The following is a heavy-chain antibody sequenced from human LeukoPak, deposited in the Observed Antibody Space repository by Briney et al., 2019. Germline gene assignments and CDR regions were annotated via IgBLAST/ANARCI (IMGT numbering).Heavy chain of an antibody. V-gene: IGHV4-59*01. CDR1: GGSTSSYY. J-gene: IGHJ4*02. Sequence: PSETLSLTCTVSGGSTSSYYWSWIRQPPGKGLEWIGYIYYSGSTNYNPSLKSRVTISVDTSKNQFSLKLSSVTAADTAVYYCAREGQYAFDYWGQGTLVTVSS. D-gene: IGHD2-8*01. CDR3: AREGQYAFDY. CDR2: IYYSGST.